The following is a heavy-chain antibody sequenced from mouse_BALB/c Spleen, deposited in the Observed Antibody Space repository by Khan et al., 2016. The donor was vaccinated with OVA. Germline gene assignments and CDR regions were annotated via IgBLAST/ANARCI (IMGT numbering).Heavy chain of an antibody. CDR3: ARELRLGGFAY. Sequence: VQLQESGPGLVAPSQSLSITCTVSGFSLTGFGINWVRPPPGKGLEWLGMIWGDGSTDYNSALKSRLSISQDNYKSQVFLTMNILQTDDTARYYCARELRLGGFAYWGQGTLVTVSA. J-gene: IGHJ3*01. CDR2: IWGDGST. V-gene: IGHV2-6-7*01. D-gene: IGHD1-2*01. CDR1: GFSLTGFG.